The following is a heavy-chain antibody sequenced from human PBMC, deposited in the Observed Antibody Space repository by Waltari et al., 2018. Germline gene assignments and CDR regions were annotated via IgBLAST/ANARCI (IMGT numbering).Heavy chain of an antibody. J-gene: IGHJ3*01. D-gene: IGHD3-16*01. V-gene: IGHV4-39*01. CDR2: ISYTGTT. Sequence: QLHLQEAGPGLVKPSETLSLTCSVSGGSIISNRHYWAWIRQPPGKGLEWTATISYTGTTYYNPSPRSRVTISVDMAKNQFSLKLTSVTPADTAVYYCATYVGASIGTAAFDVWGQGTMVTVSS. CDR3: ATYVGASIGTAAFDV. CDR1: GGSIISNRHY.